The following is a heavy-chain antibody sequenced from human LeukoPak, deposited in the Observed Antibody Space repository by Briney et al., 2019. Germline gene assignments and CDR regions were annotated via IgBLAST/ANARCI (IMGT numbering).Heavy chain of an antibody. CDR1: GGSLNDHY. CDR2: INHFGTT. V-gene: IGHV4-34*01. CDR3: ARGFNYMDV. Sequence: SETLSLTCAVFGGSLNDHYWIWIRQPPGQGLEWIGEINHFGTTKYNPSLKSRVTISIDASKKQFPLKLNSVTAADTALYYCARGFNYMDVWGKGTTVTV. J-gene: IGHJ6*03.